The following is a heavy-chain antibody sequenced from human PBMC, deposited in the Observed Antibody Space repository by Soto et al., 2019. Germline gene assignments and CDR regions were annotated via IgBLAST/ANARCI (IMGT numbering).Heavy chain of an antibody. CDR1: GFTFSSYA. CDR3: AKERDGYSTVRGVFVY. CDR2: ISGSGGST. V-gene: IGHV3-23*01. Sequence: GGSLRLSCAASGFTFSSYAMSWVRQAPGKGLEWVSAISGSGGSTYYADSVKGRFTISRDNSKNTLYLQMNSLRAEDTAVYYCAKERDGYSTVRGVFVYWGQGTLVTVSS. D-gene: IGHD4-4*01. J-gene: IGHJ4*02.